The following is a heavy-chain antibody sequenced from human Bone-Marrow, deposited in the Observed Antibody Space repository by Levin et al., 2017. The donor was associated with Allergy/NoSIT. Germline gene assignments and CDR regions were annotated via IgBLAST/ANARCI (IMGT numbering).Heavy chain of an antibody. J-gene: IGHJ4*02. V-gene: IGHV3-30-3*01. CDR3: ARDTGGYSYGDLPDY. D-gene: IGHD5-18*01. CDR1: GFTFSSYA. Sequence: GGSLRLSCAASGFTFSSYAMHWVRQAPGKGLEWVAVISYDGSNKYYADSVKGRFTISRDNSKNTLYLQMNSLRAEDTAVYYCARDTGGYSYGDLPDYWGQGTLVTVSS. CDR2: ISYDGSNK.